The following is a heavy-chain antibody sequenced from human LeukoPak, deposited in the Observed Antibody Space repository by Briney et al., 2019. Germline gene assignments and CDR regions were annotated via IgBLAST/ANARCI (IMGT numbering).Heavy chain of an antibody. CDR3: ARARSVEGYYYSYMDV. D-gene: IGHD1-26*01. J-gene: IGHJ6*03. Sequence: PSETLSLTCTVSGGSISSYYWSWIRQPPGKGLEWLGYIHSSGSTNYNPSLKSRVTISVDTSKNQFSLKLSSVTAADTAVYYCARARSVEGYYYSYMDVWGEGTTVTVSS. CDR2: IHSSGST. V-gene: IGHV4-59*01. CDR1: GGSISSYY.